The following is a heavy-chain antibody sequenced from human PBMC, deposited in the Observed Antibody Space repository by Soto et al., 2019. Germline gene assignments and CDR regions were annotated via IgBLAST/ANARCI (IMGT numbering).Heavy chain of an antibody. D-gene: IGHD3-9*01. Sequence: SETLSLTCAVSGGSISSGGYSWSWIRQPPGKGLEWIGYIYHSGSTYYNPSLKSRVTISVDRSKNQFSLKLSSVTAADTAVYYCARATTYDILTGYPQLSFDYWGQGTLVTVSS. CDR3: ARATTYDILTGYPQLSFDY. V-gene: IGHV4-30-2*01. CDR1: GGSISSGGYS. CDR2: IYHSGST. J-gene: IGHJ4*02.